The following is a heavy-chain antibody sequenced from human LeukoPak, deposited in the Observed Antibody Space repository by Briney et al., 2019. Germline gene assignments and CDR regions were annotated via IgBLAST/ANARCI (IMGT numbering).Heavy chain of an antibody. CDR2: IYSAGST. J-gene: IGHJ4*02. CDR1: GFPAISKY. V-gene: IGHV3-53*01. D-gene: IGHD2-15*01. CDR3: ASAHSSLYYFDY. Sequence: SGGALRLSCSAPGFPAISKYMNWVRQAPGKGLGGVSVIYSAGSTYYADSVKGRFTISRDNSKNTLYLQMSSLRAEDTAVYYCASAHSSLYYFDYWGQGTLVTVSS.